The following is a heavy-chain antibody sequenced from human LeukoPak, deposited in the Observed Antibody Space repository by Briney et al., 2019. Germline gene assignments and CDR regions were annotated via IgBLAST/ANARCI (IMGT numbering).Heavy chain of an antibody. J-gene: IGHJ6*03. CDR3: ARDVLATGYYYYYMDV. V-gene: IGHV3-7*01. CDR2: IKQDGSEK. Sequence: RGVSLRLSCAASGLTFSCYWMSWVRQAPGKGLEWVANIKQDGSEKYYVDSVKGRFTISRDNAKNSLYLQMNSLRAEDTAVYYCARDVLATGYYYYYMDVWGKGTTVTVSS. D-gene: IGHD5-12*01. CDR1: GLTFSCYW.